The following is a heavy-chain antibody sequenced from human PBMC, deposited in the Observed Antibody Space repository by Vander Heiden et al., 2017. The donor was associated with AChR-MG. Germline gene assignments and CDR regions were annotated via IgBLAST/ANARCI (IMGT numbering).Heavy chain of an antibody. CDR3: AGDNGWWHFDL. V-gene: IGHV4-61*01. CDR1: GGSVSNSSTY. D-gene: IGHD6-19*01. J-gene: IGHJ2*01. Sequence: VLLPESRPGLVMPSETLSLTCSVSGGSVSNSSTYWSWLRQTPAQRLEWTGSYYDGEHASDNRQLKSRVTSSADPSKNQCSVRLTSVTTGDTAVYECAGDNGWWHFDLWGSGNRVTVCS. CDR2: YYDGEHA.